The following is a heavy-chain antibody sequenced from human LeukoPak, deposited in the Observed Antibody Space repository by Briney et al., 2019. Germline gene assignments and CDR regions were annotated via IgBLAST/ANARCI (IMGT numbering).Heavy chain of an antibody. CDR1: GDSVSSSSDA. Sequence: SQTLSLTLAIPGDSVSSSSDAWNWTRQSPSRGLEWLGRTYYRSNDYAVSVKTRMTINVDTSKNQVSLQLSSVTPEDTAVYYCARGRKNAFDIWGQGTLVTVS. J-gene: IGHJ3*02. CDR3: ARGRKNAFDI. CDR2: TYYRSN. V-gene: IGHV6-1*01.